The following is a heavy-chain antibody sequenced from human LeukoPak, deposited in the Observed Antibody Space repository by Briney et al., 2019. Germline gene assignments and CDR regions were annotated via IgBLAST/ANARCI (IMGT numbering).Heavy chain of an antibody. CDR3: AKEACSGGSCYENY. J-gene: IGHJ4*02. CDR1: GFTFSSYG. CDR2: IWYDGSNK. V-gene: IGHV3-33*06. Sequence: GGSLRLSCAASGFTFSSYGMHWVRQAPGKGLEWVAVIWYDGSNKYYADSAKGRFTISRDNSKNTLYLQMKILRPEDTAVYYCAKEACSGGSCYENYWGQGTLVTVSS. D-gene: IGHD2-15*01.